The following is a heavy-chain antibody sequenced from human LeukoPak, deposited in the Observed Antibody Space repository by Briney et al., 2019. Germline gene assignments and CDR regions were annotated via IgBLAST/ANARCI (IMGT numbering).Heavy chain of an antibody. D-gene: IGHD6-6*01. Sequence: ASVKVSCKASGGTFSSYAISWVRQAPGQGLEWMGGIIPIFGTANYAQKFQGRVTITADESTSTAYMELSSLRSEDTAVYYCARALGGSSSSDYWGQGTLVAVSS. CDR2: IIPIFGTA. V-gene: IGHV1-69*13. J-gene: IGHJ4*02. CDR1: GGTFSSYA. CDR3: ARALGGSSSSDY.